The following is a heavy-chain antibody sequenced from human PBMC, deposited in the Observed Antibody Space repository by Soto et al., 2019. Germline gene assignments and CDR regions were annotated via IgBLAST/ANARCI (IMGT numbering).Heavy chain of an antibody. Sequence: SETLSLTCAFSCYSIISGYYWGWIRQSPGKGLEWIGSIYHSGSTYYNPSLKSRVTISVDTSKNQFSLKLSSVTAADTAMYYCARRHSSSWYGLDYWGQGTLVTVSS. CDR2: IYHSGST. CDR3: ARRHSSSWYGLDY. CDR1: CYSIISGYY. J-gene: IGHJ4*02. V-gene: IGHV4-38-2*01. D-gene: IGHD6-13*01.